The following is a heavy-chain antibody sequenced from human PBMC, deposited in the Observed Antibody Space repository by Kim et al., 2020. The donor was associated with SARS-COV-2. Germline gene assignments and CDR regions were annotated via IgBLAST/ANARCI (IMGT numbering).Heavy chain of an antibody. Sequence: YADSVKRGLTISRDNANNSLYLQMNSLRAEDTAVYYCARAITMIVVAPGYWGQGTLVTVSS. CDR3: ARAITMIVVAPGY. J-gene: IGHJ4*02. V-gene: IGHV3-11*06. D-gene: IGHD3-22*01.